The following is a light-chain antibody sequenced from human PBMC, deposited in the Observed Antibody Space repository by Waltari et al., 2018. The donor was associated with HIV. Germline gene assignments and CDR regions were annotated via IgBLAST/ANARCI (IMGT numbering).Light chain of an antibody. J-gene: IGKJ2*01. CDR3: LQGLDTPET. Sequence: DIVITQSPLSLPVTPVESASLSCRSRQRLLHNNGYKYVDWYVQQPCQSPHLLIYLGSIRALGVSDKFSGSASDIEFTLERSKVEAVDAGIYDVLQGLDTPETLGQGTKVEI. V-gene: IGKV2-28*01. CDR2: LGS. CDR1: QRLLHNNGYKY.